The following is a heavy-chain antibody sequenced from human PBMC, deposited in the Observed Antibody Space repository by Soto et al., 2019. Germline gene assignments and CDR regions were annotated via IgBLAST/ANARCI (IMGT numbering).Heavy chain of an antibody. CDR2: IYYSGST. Sequence: SETLSLTCAVSGGSISSGDYSWSWLRQPPGKGLEWIGYIYYSGSTNYNPSLKSRVTISVDTSKNQFSLKLSSVTAADTAVYYCARAPRGNYGYPSYFDYWGQGTLVTVSS. J-gene: IGHJ4*02. V-gene: IGHV4-61*08. CDR3: ARAPRGNYGYPSYFDY. CDR1: GGSISSGDYS. D-gene: IGHD3-10*01.